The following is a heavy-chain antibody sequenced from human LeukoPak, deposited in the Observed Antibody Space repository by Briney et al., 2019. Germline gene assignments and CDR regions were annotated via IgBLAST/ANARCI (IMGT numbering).Heavy chain of an antibody. CDR1: GGSLSIGSYY. CDR3: ARDYFDSSGYHLDY. D-gene: IGHD3-22*01. CDR2: IYASGST. J-gene: IGHJ4*02. Sequence: SQTLSLTCTVPGGSLSIGSYYWSWIRQPAGKAPEWIGRIYASGSTNYNPSLKSRVTISVDTSKNQFSLKLSSVTAADTAIYYCARDYFDSSGYHLDYWGQGALVTVSS. V-gene: IGHV4-61*02.